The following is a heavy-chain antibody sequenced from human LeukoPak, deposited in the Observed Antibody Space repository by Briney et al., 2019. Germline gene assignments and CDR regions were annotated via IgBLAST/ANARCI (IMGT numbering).Heavy chain of an antibody. D-gene: IGHD6-19*01. CDR1: GYTLTELS. Sequence: ASVTVSCKVSGYTLTELSMHWVRQAPGKGLEGMGGFDPEDGETIYAQKFQGRVTMTEDTSTDTAYMELSSLRSEDTAVYYCATGVSSDYGMDVWGQGTPVTVSS. V-gene: IGHV1-24*01. CDR2: FDPEDGET. J-gene: IGHJ6*02. CDR3: ATGVSSDYGMDV.